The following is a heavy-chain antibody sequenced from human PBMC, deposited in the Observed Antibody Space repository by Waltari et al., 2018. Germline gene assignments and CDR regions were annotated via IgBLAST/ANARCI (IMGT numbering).Heavy chain of an antibody. CDR3: AKGPAARTNWFDP. CDR1: GFTFSSYD. D-gene: IGHD2-2*01. Sequence: EVQLLESGGGLVQPGGSLRLSCAASGFTFSSYDMSWVRQAPGKGLGGCSVIGSMGRNTYYADSVKGRFTISRDDSKNTLYLQMNSLRAEDTAVYYCAKGPAARTNWFDPWGQGTLVTVSS. CDR2: IGSMGRNT. V-gene: IGHV3-23*01. J-gene: IGHJ5*02.